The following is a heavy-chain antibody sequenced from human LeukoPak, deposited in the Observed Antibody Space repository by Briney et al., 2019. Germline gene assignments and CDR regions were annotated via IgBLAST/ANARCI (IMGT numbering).Heavy chain of an antibody. Sequence: GGSLRLSCAASGFTFSSYAMSWVRQAPGKGLEWVSAISGSGGSTYYADSVKGRFTISRDNSKNTLYLQMNSLRAEDTAVYYCARDMYYYGSGSTRSAFDIWGQGTMVTVSS. CDR2: ISGSGGST. J-gene: IGHJ3*02. V-gene: IGHV3-23*01. CDR1: GFTFSSYA. D-gene: IGHD3-10*01. CDR3: ARDMYYYGSGSTRSAFDI.